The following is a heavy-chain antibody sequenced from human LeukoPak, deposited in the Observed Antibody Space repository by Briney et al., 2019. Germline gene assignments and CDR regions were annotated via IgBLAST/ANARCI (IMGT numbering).Heavy chain of an antibody. J-gene: IGHJ4*02. CDR2: IYYSGST. D-gene: IGHD3-16*01. V-gene: IGHV4-39*07. CDR1: GGSISSSSYY. CDR3: ARNVMITFGGVDFDY. Sequence: SETLSLTCTVSGGSISSSSYYWGWIRQPPGKGLEWIGSIYYSGSTYYNPSLKSRVTISVDTSKNQFSLKLSSVTAADTAVYYCARNVMITFGGVDFDYWGQGTLVTVSS.